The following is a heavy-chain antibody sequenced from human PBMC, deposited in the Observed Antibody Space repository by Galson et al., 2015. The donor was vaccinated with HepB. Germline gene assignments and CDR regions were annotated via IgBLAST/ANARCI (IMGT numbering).Heavy chain of an antibody. CDR1: GGIFDNSA. CDR3: ARVCSSTSCYGRGLSDAFHI. V-gene: IGHV1-69*05. D-gene: IGHD2-2*01. J-gene: IGHJ3*02. CDR2: LIPLLGSA. Sequence: SVKVSCKASGGIFDNSAISWVRQAPGQGLEWMGGLIPLLGSANYTQKFQGRVTFTTDASRRTAYMDLSSLKASDTAMYYCARVCSSTSCYGRGLSDAFHIWGQGTMVTVSS.